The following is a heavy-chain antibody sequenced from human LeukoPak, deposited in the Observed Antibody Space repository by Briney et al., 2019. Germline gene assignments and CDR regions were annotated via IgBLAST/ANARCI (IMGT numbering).Heavy chain of an antibody. Sequence: ASVKVSCKASGGTFSSYAISWARQAPGQGLEWMGGIIPIFGTANYAQKFQGRVTITADESTSTAYKELSSLRSEDTAVYYCARVIVVPAELRGVYYYYYYGMDVWGQGTTVTVSS. D-gene: IGHD2-2*01. J-gene: IGHJ6*02. V-gene: IGHV1-69*13. CDR1: GGTFSSYA. CDR3: ARVIVVPAELRGVYYYYYYGMDV. CDR2: IIPIFGTA.